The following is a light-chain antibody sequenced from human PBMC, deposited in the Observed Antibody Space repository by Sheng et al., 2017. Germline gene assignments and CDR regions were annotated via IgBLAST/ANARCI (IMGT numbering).Light chain of an antibody. CDR2: GAS. CDR1: QSVITDY. V-gene: IGKV3-20*01. J-gene: IGKJ1*01. CDR3: QQYDSSPQT. Sequence: EIVLTQSPGTLSLSPGERATLSCRASQSVITDYLAWYQRKPGQAPRLLIFGASSRATGIPDRFSGSGSGTDFHLTISRLEPEDFAVYYCQQYDSSPQTFGQGTKVEIK.